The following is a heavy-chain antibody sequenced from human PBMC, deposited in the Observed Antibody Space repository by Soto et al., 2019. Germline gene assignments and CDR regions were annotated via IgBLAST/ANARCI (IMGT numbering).Heavy chain of an antibody. CDR2: IYHSGST. V-gene: IGHV4-30-2*01. Sequence: SETLSLTCAVSGGSISSGGYSWSWIRQPPGKGLEWIGYIYHSGSTYYNPSLKSRVTISVDRCKNQFSLKLSSVTAADTAVYYCASQGERSGWRSHPYSMHDS. J-gene: IGHJ5*01. CDR3: ASQGERSGWRSHPYSMHDS. CDR1: GGSISSGGYS. D-gene: IGHD6-19*01.